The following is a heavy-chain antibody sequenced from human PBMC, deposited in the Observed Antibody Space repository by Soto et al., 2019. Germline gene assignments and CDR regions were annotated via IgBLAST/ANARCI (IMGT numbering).Heavy chain of an antibody. CDR2: INHSGST. CDR1: GGAFSGYY. J-gene: IGHJ4*02. Sequence: LSVTCAVYGGAFSGYYWIWLRQPPGKGLEWIGDINHSGSTTYNPPLKSRVTISLDTSKNQFSLKLSSVTAADTAVYYYAREWGDSSDNRAYFDYWGQGT. V-gene: IGHV4-34*01. D-gene: IGHD3-22*01. CDR3: AREWGDSSDNRAYFDY.